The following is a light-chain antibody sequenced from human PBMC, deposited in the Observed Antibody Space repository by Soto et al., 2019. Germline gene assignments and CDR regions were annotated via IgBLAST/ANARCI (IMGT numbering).Light chain of an antibody. CDR2: DAS. Sequence: EIVMTQSPATLSVSPGERATLSCRASQSIGSTLAWYQQKPGQTPRLLIYDASTGATGIPARFSGIGSGTEFTLIISSLKSEDFAVYYCQHYKTWPLSFGGGTKVEI. CDR3: QHYKTWPLS. V-gene: IGKV3-15*01. CDR1: QSIGST. J-gene: IGKJ4*01.